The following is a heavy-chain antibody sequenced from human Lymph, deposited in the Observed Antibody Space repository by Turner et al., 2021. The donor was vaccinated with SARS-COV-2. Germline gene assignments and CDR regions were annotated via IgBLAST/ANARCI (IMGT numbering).Heavy chain of an antibody. V-gene: IGHV4-59*01. CDR1: GGSMNNNY. CDR2: ICYRGST. CDR3: ARQTVNNWVDP. D-gene: IGHD2-21*02. J-gene: IGHJ5*02. Sequence: QVQLQESGPRLVKPLETLSLPCTVPGGSMNNNYWSWSRQPPGKRLEWIGFICYRGSTNYNPSLKSRVTISVDTSENQFSLKLTSVTAADTAIYYCARQTVNNWVDPWGQGTLVTVSS.